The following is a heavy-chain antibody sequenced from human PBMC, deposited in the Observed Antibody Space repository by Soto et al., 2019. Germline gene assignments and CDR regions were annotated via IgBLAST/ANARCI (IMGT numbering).Heavy chain of an antibody. V-gene: IGHV4-31*03. D-gene: IGHD3-10*01. CDR3: ARSVTP. CDR1: GGSISRGGYY. J-gene: IGHJ5*02. Sequence: SLPLCLKRTVGGGSISRGGYYWSWIRQHPGKGLEWIGYIYYSGSTYYNPSLKSRVTISVDTSKNQFSLKLSSVTAADTAVYYCARSVTPWGQGTLVTVSS. CDR2: IYYSGST.